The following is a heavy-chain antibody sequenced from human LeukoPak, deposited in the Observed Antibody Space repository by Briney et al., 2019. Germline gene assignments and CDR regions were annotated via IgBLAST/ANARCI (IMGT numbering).Heavy chain of an antibody. CDR3: ARVVDDYDSGGFSWFDY. D-gene: IGHD3-22*01. CDR2: VNSDGSRT. V-gene: IGHV3-74*03. CDR1: GFTFSSSW. J-gene: IGHJ4*02. Sequence: GGSLRLSCAASGFTFSSSWIHWVRQGPGKGLEWVSRVNSDGSRTTYADSVKGRLTISRDNAKSTLYLQMNSLRAEDTAVYYCARVVDDYDSGGFSWFDYWGQGTLVTVSS.